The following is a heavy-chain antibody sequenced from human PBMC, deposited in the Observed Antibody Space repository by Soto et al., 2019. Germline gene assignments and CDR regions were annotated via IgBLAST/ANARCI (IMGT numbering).Heavy chain of an antibody. CDR1: GFTFSSYS. D-gene: IGHD3-3*01. Sequence: GGSLRLSCAASGFTFSSYSMNWVRQAPGKGLEWVSYISSSSSTIYYADSVKGRFTISRDNAKNSLYLQMNSLRAEDTAVYYCAKDYAFWSGFLDYWGQGTLVTVS. V-gene: IGHV3-48*01. J-gene: IGHJ4*02. CDR2: ISSSSSTI. CDR3: AKDYAFWSGFLDY.